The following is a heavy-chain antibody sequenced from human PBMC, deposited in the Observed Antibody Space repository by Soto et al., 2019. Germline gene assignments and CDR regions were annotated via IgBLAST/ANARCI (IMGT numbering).Heavy chain of an antibody. CDR2: IFYSGST. J-gene: IGHJ4*02. Sequence: QVQLQESGPGLVKPSQTLSLTCAVSGDSISGGAYYWSWIRQPPGKGLEWIGYIFYSGSTYYNPSLKXRXIXSVDTSKNQFSLKLSSVTAADTAVYYCARVSGVIDYWGQGTLVTVSS. CDR1: GDSISGGAYY. CDR3: ARVSGVIDY. D-gene: IGHD3-16*02. V-gene: IGHV4-30-4*01.